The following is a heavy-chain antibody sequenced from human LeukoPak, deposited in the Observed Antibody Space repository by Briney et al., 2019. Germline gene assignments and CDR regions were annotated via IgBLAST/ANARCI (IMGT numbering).Heavy chain of an antibody. J-gene: IGHJ4*02. V-gene: IGHV4-34*01. CDR3: ARDTYYYDSSGYYYVRYFDY. Sequence: SETLSLTCAVYGGSFSGYYWSWIRQPPGKGLEWIGEINHSGSTNYNPSLKSRVTISVDTSKNQFSLKLSSVTAADTAVYYCARDTYYYDSSGYYYVRYFDYWGQGILVTVSS. D-gene: IGHD3-22*01. CDR1: GGSFSGYY. CDR2: INHSGST.